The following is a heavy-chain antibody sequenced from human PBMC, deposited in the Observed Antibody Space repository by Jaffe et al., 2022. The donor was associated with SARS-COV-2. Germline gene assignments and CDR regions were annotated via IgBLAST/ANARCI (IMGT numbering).Heavy chain of an antibody. D-gene: IGHD3-3*01. J-gene: IGHJ4*02. CDR3: TRASLDGSAYSFDC. Sequence: QVQLVESGGGVVQPGRSLRLSCAASGFPFSNYGMHWVRQAPGKGLEWVAVIWYDGSNNYYADSVKGRFTISRDNSKNTLYLQMNSLRVEDTAVYYCTRASLDGSAYSFDCWGQGTLVTVSS. V-gene: IGHV3-33*01. CDR1: GFPFSNYG. CDR2: IWYDGSNN.